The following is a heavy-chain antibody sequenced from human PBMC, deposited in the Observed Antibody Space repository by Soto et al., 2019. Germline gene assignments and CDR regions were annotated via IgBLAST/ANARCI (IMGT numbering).Heavy chain of an antibody. Sequence: PGESLKISGKGSGYSFTSYWIGWVRQMPGKGLEWMGIIYPGDSDTRYSPSFQGQVTISADKSISTAYLQWSSLKASDTAMYYCARPTDSSGYYPRVHAFDIWGQGTMVTVSS. V-gene: IGHV5-51*01. D-gene: IGHD3-22*01. CDR2: IYPGDSDT. CDR1: GYSFTSYW. J-gene: IGHJ3*02. CDR3: ARPTDSSGYYPRVHAFDI.